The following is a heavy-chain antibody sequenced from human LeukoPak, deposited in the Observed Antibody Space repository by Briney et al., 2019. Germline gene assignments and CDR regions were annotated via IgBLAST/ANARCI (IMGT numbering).Heavy chain of an antibody. V-gene: IGHV4-59*08. Sequence: SETLSLTCTVSGGSISSYYWSWIRQPPGKGLEWIGYIYYSGSTNYNPSLKSRVTISVDTSKNQFSLKLSSVTAADTAVYYCARLVVESTEYFQHWGQGTLVTVSS. CDR2: IYYSGST. CDR3: ARLVVESTEYFQH. J-gene: IGHJ1*01. CDR1: GGSISSYY. D-gene: IGHD2-15*01.